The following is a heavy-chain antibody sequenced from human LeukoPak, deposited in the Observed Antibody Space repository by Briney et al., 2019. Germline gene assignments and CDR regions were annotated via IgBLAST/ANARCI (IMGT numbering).Heavy chain of an antibody. D-gene: IGHD3-10*01. V-gene: IGHV4-39*07. CDR1: GGSISSSSYY. CDR2: IYYSGST. J-gene: IGHJ4*02. Sequence: SETLSLTCTVSGGSISSSSYYWGWIRQPPGKGLEWIGSIYYSGSTYYNASLKSQVSISTDTSKNQFSLKLTSVTAADTAVYYCARDIYGSGSYWGQGTLVTVSS. CDR3: ARDIYGSGSY.